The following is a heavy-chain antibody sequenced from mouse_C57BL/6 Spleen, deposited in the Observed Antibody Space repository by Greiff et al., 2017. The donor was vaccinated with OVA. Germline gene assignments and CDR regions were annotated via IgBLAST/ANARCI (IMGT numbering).Heavy chain of an antibody. CDR3: ARELKDYYAMDY. D-gene: IGHD1-3*01. CDR1: GYSFTGYY. V-gene: IGHV1-42*01. Sequence: EVQLQQSGPELVKPGASVKISCKASGYSFTGYYMNWVKQSPEKSLEWIGEINPSTGGTTYNQKFKAKATLTVYKSSSTAYMQLKSLTSEDSAVYDCARELKDYYAMDYWGQGTSVTVSS. CDR2: INPSTGGT. J-gene: IGHJ4*01.